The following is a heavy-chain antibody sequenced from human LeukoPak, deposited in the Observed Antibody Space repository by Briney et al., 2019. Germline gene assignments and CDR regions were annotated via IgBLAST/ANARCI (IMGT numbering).Heavy chain of an antibody. V-gene: IGHV4-59*08. J-gene: IGHJ5*02. CDR1: GGSISSHY. D-gene: IGHD5-24*01. Sequence: SETLSLTCTVSGGSISSHYWSWIRQPPGKGLEWIGYMYYNGSMNYNPSLKSRVTISADTSKNQFSLKLSSVTAADTAVYYCARRSGGRWLQRRGSYNWFDPWGQGTLVTVSS. CDR3: ARRSGGRWLQRRGSYNWFDP. CDR2: MYYNGSM.